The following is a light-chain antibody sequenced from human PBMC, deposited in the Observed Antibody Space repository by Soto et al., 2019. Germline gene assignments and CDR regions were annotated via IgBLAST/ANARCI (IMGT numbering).Light chain of an antibody. Sequence: QYALTQPASVSGSPGQSITISCTGASCDVGGNNYVSWYQQYPGKAPKLMVCDVSNRPSGVSNRFSGSKSGNTASLTISGLQAEDEADYYCSSFTGTSYVFGTGTKVTVL. V-gene: IGLV2-14*01. CDR2: DVS. J-gene: IGLJ1*01. CDR3: SSFTGTSYV. CDR1: SCDVGGNNY.